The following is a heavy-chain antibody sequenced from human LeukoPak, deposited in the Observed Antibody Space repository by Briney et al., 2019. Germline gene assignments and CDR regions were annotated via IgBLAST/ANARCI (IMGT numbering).Heavy chain of an antibody. CDR3: TRGSSDYYFDS. D-gene: IGHD6-19*01. CDR1: GDRVSSNNAV. CDR2: TYYRSQWHS. Sequence: SQTLSLTCAISGDRVSSNNAVWAWIRQSPSTGLEWLGRTYYRSQWHSVYAVSVRSRININSDTSKNQFSLQLNSVIPEDTAVYYCTRGSSDYYFDSWGQGTLVTVSS. J-gene: IGHJ4*02. V-gene: IGHV6-1*01.